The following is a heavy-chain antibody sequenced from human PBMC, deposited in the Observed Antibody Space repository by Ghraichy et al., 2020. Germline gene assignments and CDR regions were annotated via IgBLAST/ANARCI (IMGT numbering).Heavy chain of an antibody. CDR1: GFTFSSYW. V-gene: IGHV3-7*01. J-gene: IGHJ4*02. D-gene: IGHD6-13*01. CDR3: ARGRGYIAAAGTAGPYYFDY. Sequence: GGSLRLSCADSGFTFSSYWMSWVRQAPGKGLEWVANIKQDGSEKYYVDSVKGRFTISRDNAKNSLYLQMNSLRAEDTAVYYCARGRGYIAAAGTAGPYYFDYWGQGTLVTVSS. CDR2: IKQDGSEK.